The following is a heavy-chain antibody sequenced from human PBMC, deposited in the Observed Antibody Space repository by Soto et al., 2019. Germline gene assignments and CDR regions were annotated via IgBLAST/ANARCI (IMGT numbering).Heavy chain of an antibody. CDR1: GGSISGSSYY. Sequence: SETLSLTCTVSGGSISGSSYYWGWIRQPPGKGLEWIGNIYYSGSTYYNPSLKSRVTISVDTSKNQFSLKLSSVTAADTAVYYCARETGSRDRYNIFDYWGQGTLVTVSS. V-gene: IGHV4-39*07. CDR2: IYYSGST. D-gene: IGHD1-1*01. J-gene: IGHJ4*02. CDR3: ARETGSRDRYNIFDY.